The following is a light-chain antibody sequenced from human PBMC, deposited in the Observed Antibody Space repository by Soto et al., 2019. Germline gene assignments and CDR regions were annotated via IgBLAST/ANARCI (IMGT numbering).Light chain of an antibody. CDR3: QQLNSYPLT. CDR2: AAS. Sequence: DIQLTQSPSFLSASVGDRVTITCRASQGISSYLAWYQQKPGKAPKLLIYAASTLQSGVPSRFSGSGSWTEFPLTISSLQPEDFATYHCQQLNSYPLTFGGGTKVEIK. V-gene: IGKV1-9*01. CDR1: QGISSY. J-gene: IGKJ4*01.